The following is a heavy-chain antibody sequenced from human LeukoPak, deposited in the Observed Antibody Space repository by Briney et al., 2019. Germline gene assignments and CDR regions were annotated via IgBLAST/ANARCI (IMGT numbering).Heavy chain of an antibody. CDR3: ARGEFDSNTDYYCYFDH. D-gene: IGHD2/OR15-2a*01. CDR2: ISTTSSYI. Sequence: PGGSLRLSCAASGFTFNNYRMNWVRQAPGKGLEWVSSISTTSSYIYYADSVRGRFTISRDNAKNSLYMQMNSLRAEDTAVYFCARGEFDSNTDYYCYFDHWGQGTLVTVSS. CDR1: GFTFNNYR. J-gene: IGHJ4*02. V-gene: IGHV3-21*01.